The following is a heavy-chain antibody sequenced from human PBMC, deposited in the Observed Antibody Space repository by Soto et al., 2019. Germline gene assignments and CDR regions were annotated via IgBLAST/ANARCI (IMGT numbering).Heavy chain of an antibody. CDR1: GGSFSGHS. CDR3: ATRAYDNQGYDRCDT. J-gene: IGHJ5*01. Sequence: PSKTLSLACAVSGGSFSGHSWSWIRQSPGKGMEWIGDINHSGRVNYSPSLKSRVTISLDTSKNQFSLTLSAVTAADTAMYYCATRAYDNQGYDRCDTWGQGNRVTVS. D-gene: IGHD3-22*01. CDR2: INHSGRV. V-gene: IGHV4-34*01.